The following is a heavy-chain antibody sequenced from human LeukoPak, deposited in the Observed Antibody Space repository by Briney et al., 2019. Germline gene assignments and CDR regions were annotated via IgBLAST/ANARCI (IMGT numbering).Heavy chain of an antibody. CDR1: GGSISSSSYY. Sequence: SETLSLTCTVSGGSISSSSYYWAWIRQPPGKGLEWIGSIYYSGSTYYNPSLKSRVTISVDTSKNQFSLKLSSVTAADTAVYYCATSIAVAGVRGGFFDYWGQGTLVTVSS. D-gene: IGHD6-19*01. CDR3: ATSIAVAGVRGGFFDY. CDR2: IYYSGST. V-gene: IGHV4-39*01. J-gene: IGHJ4*02.